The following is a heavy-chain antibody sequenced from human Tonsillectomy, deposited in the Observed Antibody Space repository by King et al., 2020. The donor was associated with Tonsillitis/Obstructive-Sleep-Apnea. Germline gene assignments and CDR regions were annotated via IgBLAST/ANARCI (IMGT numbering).Heavy chain of an antibody. CDR2: ISGDGGST. CDR3: AKDIGESLAGAEYFQH. CDR1: GFTFDDYA. J-gene: IGHJ1*01. Sequence: VQLVESGGGVVQPGGSLRLSCAASGFTFDDYAMHWVRQAPGKGLEWVSLISGDGGSTYYADSVKGRFTISRDNSKNSLYLQMNSLRTEDTALYYCAKDIGESLAGAEYFQHWGQGTPVPVSS. V-gene: IGHV3-43*02. D-gene: IGHD6-19*01.